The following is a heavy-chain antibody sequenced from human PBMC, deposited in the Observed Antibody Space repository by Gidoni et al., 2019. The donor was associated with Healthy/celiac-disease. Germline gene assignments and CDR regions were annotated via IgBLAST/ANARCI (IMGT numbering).Heavy chain of an antibody. CDR2: IYYSGST. Sequence: QVQLQESGPGLVKPSETLSLTCTVSGGSISSYYWSWIRQPPGKGLEWIGYIYYSGSTNYNPSLKSRVTISVDTSKNQFSLKLSSVTAADTAVYDCARGRYCTNGVCPYYYYYYGMDVWGQGTTVTVSS. J-gene: IGHJ6*02. V-gene: IGHV4-59*01. D-gene: IGHD2-8*01. CDR3: ARGRYCTNGVCPYYYYYYGMDV. CDR1: GGSISSYY.